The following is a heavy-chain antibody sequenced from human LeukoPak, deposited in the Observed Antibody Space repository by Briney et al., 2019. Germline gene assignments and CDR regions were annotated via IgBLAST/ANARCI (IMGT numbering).Heavy chain of an antibody. D-gene: IGHD3/OR15-3a*01. CDR3: ASSRNVDQFDI. Sequence: SETLSLTCTVSGASISSGFYYWGWIRQHPGKGLEWTGSIYYSGSTYYNSSLKSRLTISTDTSKNQFSLKLTSVTAADTAVYFCASSRNVDQFDIWGQGTMVTVSS. J-gene: IGHJ3*02. V-gene: IGHV4-31*03. CDR2: IYYSGST. CDR1: GASISSGFYY.